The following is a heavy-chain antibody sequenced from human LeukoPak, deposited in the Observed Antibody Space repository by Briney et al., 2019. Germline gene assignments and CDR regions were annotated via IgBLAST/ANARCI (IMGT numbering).Heavy chain of an antibody. D-gene: IGHD4-17*01. CDR3: ARRHGASDY. V-gene: IGHV4-39*01. J-gene: IGHJ4*02. Sequence: SETLSLTCTVSGVSISISSNYWGWIRQPPGKGLEWIGSIYYSGSTYFNPSLKNRVTISVDTSHNQFSLKLTSVTAADTAVYYCARRHGASDYWGQGTLVTVSS. CDR2: IYYSGST. CDR1: GVSISISSNY.